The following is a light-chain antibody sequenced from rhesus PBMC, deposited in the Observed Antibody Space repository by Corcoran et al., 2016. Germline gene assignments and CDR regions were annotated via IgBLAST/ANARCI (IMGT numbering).Light chain of an antibody. Sequence: DIQMTQSPSSLSASVGDTVTITCRASQSISSWLDWYQQKPGKAPKLMIDKASSLQSGVPSRFSGSGSGTDFTLTISSLQPEDFATYYCLQYSISPLTFGGGTKVEIK. J-gene: IGKJ4*01. CDR1: QSISSW. CDR3: LQYSISPLT. CDR2: KAS. V-gene: IGKV1-22*01.